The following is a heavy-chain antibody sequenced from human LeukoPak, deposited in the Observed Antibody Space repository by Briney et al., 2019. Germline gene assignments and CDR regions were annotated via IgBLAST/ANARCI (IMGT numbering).Heavy chain of an antibody. D-gene: IGHD2-2*01. J-gene: IGHJ3*02. CDR3: ASTGIVVVPAAYNDAFDI. Sequence: SGTLSLTCAVSGGSISSSNWWSWVRQPPGKGLEWIGEIYHSGSTNYNPSLKSRVTISVDKSKNQFSLKLSSVTAADTAVYYCASTGIVVVPAAYNDAFDIWGQGTMVTVSS. V-gene: IGHV4-4*02. CDR1: GGSISSSNW. CDR2: IYHSGST.